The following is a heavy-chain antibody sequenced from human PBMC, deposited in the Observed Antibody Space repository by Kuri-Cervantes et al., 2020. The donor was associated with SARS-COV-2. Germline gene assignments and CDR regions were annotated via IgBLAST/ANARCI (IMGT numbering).Heavy chain of an antibody. J-gene: IGHJ6*02. Sequence: GESLKISCKASGFRFGIHAMHWVRQAPGKGLEWLSFIPFDGDKTYYADSVRGRFTISRDNSENTVSLQMNSLRPEDTAVYYCARDRETTWHYGMDVWGQGTTVTVSS. D-gene: IGHD1-14*01. CDR3: ARDRETTWHYGMDV. V-gene: IGHV3-30-3*01. CDR1: GFRFGIHA. CDR2: IPFDGDKT.